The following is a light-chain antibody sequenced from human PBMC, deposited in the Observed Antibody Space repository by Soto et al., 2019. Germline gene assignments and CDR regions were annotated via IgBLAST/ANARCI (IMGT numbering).Light chain of an antibody. CDR3: HQTAANPWT. V-gene: IGKV1-39*01. CDR2: AAS. Sequence: QATQSPSSLSASVGDRVTITCLASQNIGVYLNWYQKKPGKAPKLLIHAASSLHSGVPSTFSGSGSGTDFALTISSLQPEDFATYYCHQTAANPWTFAQGTKVDIK. J-gene: IGKJ1*01. CDR1: QNIGVY.